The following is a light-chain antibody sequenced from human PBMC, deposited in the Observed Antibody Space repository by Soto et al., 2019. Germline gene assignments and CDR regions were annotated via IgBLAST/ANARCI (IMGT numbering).Light chain of an antibody. CDR3: HQYGRSPFS. V-gene: IGKV3-20*01. CDR2: GSS. Sequence: EIVLTQSPATLSLSPGERATLSCRASQSVGTSYLAWYQQRPGQAPRLLISGSSTRAAGIPDRFRGSGSGTEFTLTITRLEPEDFAVYYCHQYGRSPFSFGPGTKVDF. J-gene: IGKJ3*01. CDR1: QSVGTSY.